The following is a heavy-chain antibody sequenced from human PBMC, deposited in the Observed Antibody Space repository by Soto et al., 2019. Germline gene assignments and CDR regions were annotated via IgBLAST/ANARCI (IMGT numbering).Heavy chain of an antibody. CDR2: ISAYNGNT. CDR1: GYTFTSYG. J-gene: IGHJ6*02. D-gene: IGHD6-13*01. Sequence: ASVKVSCKASGYTFTSYGIIWVRQAPGQGLEWMGWISAYNGNTNYAQKLQGRVTMTTDTSTSTAYMELRSLRSDDTAVYYCARVVAAAGIRGHYYYYYGMDVWGQGTTVNV. V-gene: IGHV1-18*04. CDR3: ARVVAAAGIRGHYYYYYGMDV.